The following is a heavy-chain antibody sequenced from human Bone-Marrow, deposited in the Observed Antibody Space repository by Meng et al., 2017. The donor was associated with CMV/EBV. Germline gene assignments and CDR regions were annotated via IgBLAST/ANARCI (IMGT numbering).Heavy chain of an antibody. V-gene: IGHV4-59*01. CDR3: ARTYGGNIDY. CDR2: IYYSGST. J-gene: IGHJ4*02. D-gene: IGHD4-23*01. Sequence: GALRLSCTVSGGSISSYYWSWIRQHPGKGLEWIGYIYYSGSTNYNPSLKSRVTISVDTSKNQFSLKLSSVTAADTAVYYCARTYGGNIDYWGQGTLVTVSS. CDR1: GGSISSYY.